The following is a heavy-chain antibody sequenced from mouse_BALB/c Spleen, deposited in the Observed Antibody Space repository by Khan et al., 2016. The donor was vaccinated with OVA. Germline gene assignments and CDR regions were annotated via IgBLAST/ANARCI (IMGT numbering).Heavy chain of an antibody. CDR2: ISTYSGNT. CDR1: GYTFTDYA. J-gene: IGHJ2*01. V-gene: IGHV1S137*01. D-gene: IGHD2-3*01. CDR3: TRPAYDGYYDY. Sequence: QVQLQQSGPELVRPGVSVKISCKGSGYTFTDYAMHWVKQSHAKSLEWIGLISTYSGNTNYKQKFTGKATMTVDKSSSTAYMELARLTSEDSAIYYCTRPAYDGYYDYWGQGTTLTVSS.